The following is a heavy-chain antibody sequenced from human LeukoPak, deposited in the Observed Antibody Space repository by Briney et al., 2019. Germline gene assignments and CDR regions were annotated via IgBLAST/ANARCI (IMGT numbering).Heavy chain of an antibody. J-gene: IGHJ3*02. CDR3: AKDPIYDSIGDAFDI. D-gene: IGHD3-22*01. CDR1: GFTFSSYA. CDR2: ISGSGGST. Sequence: PGGSLRLSCAASGFTFSSYAMRWVRQAPGKGLEWVSTISGSGGSTYYADSVKGRFTISRDNSKNTLYLQMNSLRAEDAAVYYCAKDPIYDSIGDAFDIWGQGTMVTVSS. V-gene: IGHV3-23*01.